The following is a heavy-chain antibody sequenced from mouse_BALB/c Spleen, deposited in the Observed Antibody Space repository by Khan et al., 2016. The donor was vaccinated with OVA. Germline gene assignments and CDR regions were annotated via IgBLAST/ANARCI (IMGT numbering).Heavy chain of an antibody. V-gene: IGHV5-17*02. D-gene: IGHD1-1*01. Sequence: EVELVESGGGLVQPGGSRKLSCAASGFTFSNFGMHWVRQAPEKGLEWVAYINSGSNTIYYADSVKGRFTISRDNPENTLFLQMTSLRSEDTAIYYCTRRHNTYAWFAYWGQGTLVTVSA. J-gene: IGHJ3*01. CDR1: GFTFSNFG. CDR3: TRRHNTYAWFAY. CDR2: INSGSNTI.